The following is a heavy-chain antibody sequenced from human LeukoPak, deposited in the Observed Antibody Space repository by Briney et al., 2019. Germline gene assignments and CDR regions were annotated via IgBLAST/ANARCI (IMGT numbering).Heavy chain of an antibody. J-gene: IGHJ4*02. CDR2: IYKSRST. D-gene: IGHD3-22*01. CDR3: AREEYFQDSNGYSYYFHS. CDR1: GGSIGWDY. V-gene: IGHV4-4*07. Sequence: PSETLSLTCTVSGGSIGWDYWSWIRQSAGKGLEWIGRIYKSRSTNYNPSFRSRVTMSVDTSKNQFSLNVTSVTAADTAVYYCAREEYFQDSNGYSYYFHSWGQGSLVTVSS.